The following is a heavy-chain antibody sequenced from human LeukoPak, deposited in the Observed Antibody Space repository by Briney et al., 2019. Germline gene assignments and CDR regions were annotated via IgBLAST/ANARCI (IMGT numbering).Heavy chain of an antibody. J-gene: IGHJ4*02. CDR2: ISGSGGST. CDR1: GLTFSSYA. Sequence: PGGSLRLSCAASGLTFSSYAMSWVRQAPGKGLEWVSAISGSGGSTYYADSVKGRFTISRDNSKNTLYLQMNSLRAEDTAVYYCAKWEAIVVVPAAIGYWGQGTLVTVSS. V-gene: IGHV3-23*01. D-gene: IGHD2-2*01. CDR3: AKWEAIVVVPAAIGY.